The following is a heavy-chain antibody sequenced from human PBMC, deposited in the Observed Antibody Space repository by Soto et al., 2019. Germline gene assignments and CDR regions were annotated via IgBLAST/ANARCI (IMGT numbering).Heavy chain of an antibody. V-gene: IGHV1-69*01. CDR3: ARDVRGWYWCYGMDV. CDR2: IIPILGTA. Sequence: QVQLVQSGAEVKKPGSSVKVSCKASGGTFSSYAISWVRQAPGQGLEWMGGIIPILGTANYAQTFQGRVTITADESTSTAYMELSSMRSEDTAVDYCARDVRGWYWCYGMDVWGQGTTVTVSS. J-gene: IGHJ6*02. D-gene: IGHD6-19*01. CDR1: GGTFSSYA.